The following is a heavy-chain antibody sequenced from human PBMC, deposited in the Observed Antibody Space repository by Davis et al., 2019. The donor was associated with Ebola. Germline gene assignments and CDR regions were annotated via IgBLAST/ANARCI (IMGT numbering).Heavy chain of an antibody. D-gene: IGHD1-26*01. Sequence: GESLKISCAASGFTFSSYAMHWVRQAPGKGLEWVAVISYDGSNKYYADSVKGRFTISRDNSKNTLYLQMNSLRAEDTAVYYCARDLLQEHLWG. J-gene: IGHJ6*01. CDR2: ISYDGSNK. CDR1: GFTFSSYA. CDR3: ARDLLQEHL. V-gene: IGHV3-30-3*01.